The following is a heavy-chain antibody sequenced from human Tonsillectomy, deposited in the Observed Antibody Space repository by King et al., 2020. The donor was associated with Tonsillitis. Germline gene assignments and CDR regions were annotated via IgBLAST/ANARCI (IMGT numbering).Heavy chain of an antibody. CDR3: AKDLYDWPDY. CDR2: IRYDGSNK. CDR1: GFTFSSYG. V-gene: IGHV3-30*02. Sequence: VQLVESGGGVVQPGGSLRLSCTASGFTFSSYGMHWVRQAPGKGLEGVALIRYDGSNKYYSDSVKGRFTISRENSKNTLYLQMNSLRAEDTAVYYCAKDLYDWPDYWGQGTLVTVSS. D-gene: IGHD3-9*01. J-gene: IGHJ4*02.